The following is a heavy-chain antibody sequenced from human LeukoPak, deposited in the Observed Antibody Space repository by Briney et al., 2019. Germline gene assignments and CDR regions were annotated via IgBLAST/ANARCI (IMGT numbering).Heavy chain of an antibody. Sequence: GRSLRLSCAASGFTFSSYGMHWVRQAAGKGLEWVAVIWYDESNKYYADSVKGRFTISRDNSKNTLYLQMNSLRAEDTAVYYCAKDLTPYCSGGSCYSSHDAFDIWGQGTMVTVSS. CDR3: AKDLTPYCSGGSCYSSHDAFDI. CDR2: IWYDESNK. V-gene: IGHV3-33*06. D-gene: IGHD2-15*01. J-gene: IGHJ3*02. CDR1: GFTFSSYG.